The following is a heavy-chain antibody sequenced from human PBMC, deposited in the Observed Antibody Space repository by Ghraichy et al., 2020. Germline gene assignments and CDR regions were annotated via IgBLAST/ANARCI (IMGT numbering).Heavy chain of an antibody. J-gene: IGHJ4*02. CDR2: IYYSGSN. D-gene: IGHD6-19*01. CDR1: GGSISSSSYY. Sequence: SETLSLTCTVSGGSISSSSYYRGWIRQPPGKGLEWMGSIYYSGSNYYNPSLKSRVTISLDMSENQFSLKLSSVTATDTAVYYCARRNSGWNYYFDFWGQGTLVTVSS. V-gene: IGHV4-39*01. CDR3: ARRNSGWNYYFDF.